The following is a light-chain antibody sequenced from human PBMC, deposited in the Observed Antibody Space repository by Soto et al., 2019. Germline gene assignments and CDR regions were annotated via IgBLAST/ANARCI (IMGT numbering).Light chain of an antibody. V-gene: IGLV7-46*01. J-gene: IGLJ3*02. CDR2: DTS. CDR3: LLSYSGARM. Sequence: QAVVTQEPSLTVSPGGTVTLTCGSSTGAVTSGHYPYWFQLKPGQAPKTLIYDTSNRHSWTPARFSGSLLGGKAALTLSGAQPDDEADYYCLLSYSGARMFGGGTKLTVL. CDR1: TGAVTSGHY.